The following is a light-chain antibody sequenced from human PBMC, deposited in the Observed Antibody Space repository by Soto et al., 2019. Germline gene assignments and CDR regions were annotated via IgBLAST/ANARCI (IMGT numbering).Light chain of an antibody. CDR3: SSYTSSSTLVV. Sequence: QSALTQPASVSGSPGQSITISCTGTSSDVGGYNYVSWFQQHPGTAPKLMIYEVSNRPSGVSNRFSGSKSGNTASLTISGLQAEDEADYYCSSYTSSSTLVVFSGGTKLTVL. CDR2: EVS. CDR1: SSDVGGYNY. J-gene: IGLJ2*01. V-gene: IGLV2-14*01.